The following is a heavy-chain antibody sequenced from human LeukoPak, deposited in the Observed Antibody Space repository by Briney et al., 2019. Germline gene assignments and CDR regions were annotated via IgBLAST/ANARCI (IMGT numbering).Heavy chain of an antibody. V-gene: IGHV4-31*03. Sequence: ASETLSLTCTVSGGSISSGGYYWSWIRQHPGKGLEWIGYIYYSGSTYYNPSLKSRVTISVDTSKNQFSLKLSSVTAADTAVYYCARASYYDFWSGYYVWFDPWGQGTLVTVSS. CDR3: ARASYYDFWSGYYVWFDP. CDR1: GGSISSGGYY. D-gene: IGHD3-3*01. CDR2: IYYSGST. J-gene: IGHJ5*02.